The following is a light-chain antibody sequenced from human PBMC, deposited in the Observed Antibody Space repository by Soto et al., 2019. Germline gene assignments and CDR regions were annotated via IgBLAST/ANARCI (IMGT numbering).Light chain of an antibody. J-gene: IGKJ1*01. CDR3: QQYGSSRT. CDR2: GAS. CDR1: QSVSSSY. V-gene: IGKV3-20*01. Sequence: RSCRASQSVSSSYLAWYQQKPGQAPRLLIYGASSRATGIPDRFSGSGSGTDFTLTISRLEPEGFAVYYCQQYGSSRTFGQGTKVDIK.